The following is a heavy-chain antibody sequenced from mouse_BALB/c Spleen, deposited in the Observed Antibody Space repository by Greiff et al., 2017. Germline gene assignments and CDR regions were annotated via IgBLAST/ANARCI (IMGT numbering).Heavy chain of an antibody. CDR1: GFTFSSFG. Sequence: EVHLVESGGGLVQPGGSRKLSCAASGFTFSSFGMHWVRQAPEKGLEWVAYISSGSSTIYYADTVKGRFTISRDNPKNTLFLQMTSLRSEDTAMYYCARSSYDYGGFAYWGQGTLVTVSA. J-gene: IGHJ3*01. CDR3: ARSSYDYGGFAY. CDR2: ISSGSSTI. D-gene: IGHD2-4*01. V-gene: IGHV5-17*02.